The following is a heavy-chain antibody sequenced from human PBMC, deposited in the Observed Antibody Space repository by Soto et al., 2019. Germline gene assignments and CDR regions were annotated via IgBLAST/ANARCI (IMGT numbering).Heavy chain of an antibody. Sequence: SEPLSLTCTVSGGSISSYYWSWIRQPPGKGLEWIGYIYYSGSTNYNPSLKSRVTISVDTSKNQFSLKLSSVTAADTAVYYCARGAPVYSSSLDYYYYGMDVWGQGTTVTVSS. CDR2: IYYSGST. D-gene: IGHD6-6*01. CDR1: GGSISSYY. CDR3: ARGAPVYSSSLDYYYYGMDV. J-gene: IGHJ6*02. V-gene: IGHV4-59*01.